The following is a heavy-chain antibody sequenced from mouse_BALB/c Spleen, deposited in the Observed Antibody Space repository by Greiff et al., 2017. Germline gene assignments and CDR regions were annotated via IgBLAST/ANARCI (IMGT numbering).Heavy chain of an antibody. D-gene: IGHD2-14*01. CDR1: GFNIKDYY. Sequence: EVKLVESGAELVRSGASVKLSCTASGFNIKDYYMHWVKQRPEQGLEWIGWIDPENGDTEYAPKFQGKATMTADTSSNTAYLQLSSLTSEDTAVYYCNAGLYRYGFAYWGQGTLVTVSA. CDR2: IDPENGDT. J-gene: IGHJ3*01. V-gene: IGHV14-4*02. CDR3: NAGLYRYGFAY.